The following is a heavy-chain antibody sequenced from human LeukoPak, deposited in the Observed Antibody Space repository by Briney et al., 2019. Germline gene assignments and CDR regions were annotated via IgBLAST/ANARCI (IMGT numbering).Heavy chain of an antibody. Sequence: GGSLRLSCAASGFTFSSDAMSCVRQAPGKGLEWVSPISGSGGSTYYADSVKGRFTISRDNSKNTLYLQMNSLRAEDTAVYYCAKDRWYSSSWTIDYRGQGTLVTVSS. V-gene: IGHV3-23*01. CDR3: AKDRWYSSSWTIDY. CDR1: GFTFSSDA. CDR2: ISGSGGST. J-gene: IGHJ4*02. D-gene: IGHD6-13*01.